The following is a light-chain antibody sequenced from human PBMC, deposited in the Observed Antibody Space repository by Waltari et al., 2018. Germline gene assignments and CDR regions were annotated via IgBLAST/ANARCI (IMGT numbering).Light chain of an antibody. CDR2: GAS. CDR3: QQHDSHPLT. CDR1: QTISTF. V-gene: IGKV1-17*03. Sequence: DIQMTQSPSFLSASVGDRVPITCRASQTISTFLAWYQQKPGKVPKLLIYGASSLQSGVPSRFSGSGSGTEFTLTINGLQPEDFAIYFCQQHDSHPLTFGGGSQVEMK. J-gene: IGKJ4*01.